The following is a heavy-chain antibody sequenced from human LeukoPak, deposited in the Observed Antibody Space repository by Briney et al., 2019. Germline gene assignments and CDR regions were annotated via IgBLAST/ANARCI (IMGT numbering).Heavy chain of an antibody. J-gene: IGHJ4*02. CDR3: ARAGQSDY. Sequence: GGSLRLSCAASGFTFSDYYMNWIRQAPGEGLEWVSSISGGSRTINYADSVKGRFTTSRDNAKNSLSLQVNSLRAEDTAVYYCARAGQSDYWGQGTLVTVYS. CDR2: ISGGSRTI. V-gene: IGHV3-11*01. CDR1: GFTFSDYY.